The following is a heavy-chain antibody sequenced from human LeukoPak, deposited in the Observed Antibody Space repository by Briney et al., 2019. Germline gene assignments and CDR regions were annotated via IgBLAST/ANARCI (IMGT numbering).Heavy chain of an antibody. CDR1: GFTFSSYS. CDR2: ISSSSSYI. CDR3: ARAVAGNFDY. D-gene: IGHD6-19*01. J-gene: IGHJ4*02. V-gene: IGHV3-21*01. Sequence: GGSLRLSCAASGFTFSSYSMNWVRQAPGKGLEWVSSISSSSSYICYADSVKGRFTISRDNAKNSLYLQMNSLRAEDTAVYYCARAVAGNFDYWGQGTLVTVSS.